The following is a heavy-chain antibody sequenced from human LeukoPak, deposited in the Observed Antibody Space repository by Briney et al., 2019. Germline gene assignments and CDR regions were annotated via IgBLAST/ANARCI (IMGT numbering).Heavy chain of an antibody. V-gene: IGHV4-38-2*01. Sequence: SETLSLTCAVSGYSISSGYYWGWIRQPPGKGLEWFGSIYHSGSTYYNPSLKSRVTISVDASKNQFSLKLSSVTAADTAVYYCARQDAGGYSYGLIPSDYWGQGTLVTVSS. D-gene: IGHD5-18*01. CDR1: GYSISSGYY. J-gene: IGHJ4*02. CDR2: IYHSGST. CDR3: ARQDAGGYSYGLIPSDY.